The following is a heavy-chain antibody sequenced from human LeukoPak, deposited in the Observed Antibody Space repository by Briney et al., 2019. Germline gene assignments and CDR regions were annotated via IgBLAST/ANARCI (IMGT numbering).Heavy chain of an antibody. Sequence: GGSLRLSCAASGFTFSNYAMSWVRQAPGKGLEWVSSITGNALNTYQADFIKGRFTISRDDTKNTLYLHLSSLRVEDAAVYYCAKLQDFYDNSGYSYFDNWGQGTLVTVSS. V-gene: IGHV3-23*01. D-gene: IGHD3-22*01. CDR1: GFTFSNYA. J-gene: IGHJ4*02. CDR2: ITGNALNT. CDR3: AKLQDFYDNSGYSYFDN.